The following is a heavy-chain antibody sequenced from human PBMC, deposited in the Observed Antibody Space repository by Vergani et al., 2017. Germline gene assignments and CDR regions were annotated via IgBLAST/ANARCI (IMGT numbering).Heavy chain of an antibody. CDR3: ARAVTGFGGVIPSYYFDY. D-gene: IGHD3-16*02. Sequence: VQLVESGGGLVQPGRSLRLSCAASGFTFDDYPMHWVRQAPGKGLEWVSGISWDSGSIGYADSVKGRFTISRDNAKNSLYLQMNSLRTEDTALYYCARAVTGFGGVIPSYYFDYWGQGTLVTVSS. CDR2: ISWDSGSI. J-gene: IGHJ4*02. CDR1: GFTFDDYP. V-gene: IGHV3-9*01.